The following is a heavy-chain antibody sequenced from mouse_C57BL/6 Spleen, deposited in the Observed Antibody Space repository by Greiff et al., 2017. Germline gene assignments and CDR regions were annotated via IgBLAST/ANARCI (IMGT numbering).Heavy chain of an antibody. CDR1: GFTFSDYG. D-gene: IGHD1-1*01. V-gene: IGHV5-17*01. CDR2: ISSGSSTI. Sequence: EVQLQESGGGLVKPGGSLKLSCAASGFTFSDYGMHWVRQAPEKGLEWVAYISSGSSTIYYADTVKGRFTISRDNAKNTLFLQMTSLRSEDTAMYSCARRGNYCGSSPFDCWGQGTTLTVAS. CDR3: ARRGNYCGSSPFDC. J-gene: IGHJ2*01.